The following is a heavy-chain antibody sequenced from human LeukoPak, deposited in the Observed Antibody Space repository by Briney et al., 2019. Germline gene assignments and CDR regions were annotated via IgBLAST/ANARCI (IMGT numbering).Heavy chain of an antibody. CDR3: ARQGTDTAMALDY. CDR2: IYYSKNT. CDR1: GGSISSNSAY. V-gene: IGHV4-39*01. Sequence: TSETLSLTCTVSGGSISSNSAYWGWIRQPPGKGLEWIGSIYYSKNTYYNPSLKSRVTISADTSKNQFSLKLSSVTAADTAVYYCARQGTDTAMALDYWGQGTLVTVSS. D-gene: IGHD5-18*01. J-gene: IGHJ4*02.